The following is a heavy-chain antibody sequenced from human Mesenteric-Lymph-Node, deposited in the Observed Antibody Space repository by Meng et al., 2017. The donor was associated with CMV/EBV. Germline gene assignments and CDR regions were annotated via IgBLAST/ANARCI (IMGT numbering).Heavy chain of an antibody. J-gene: IGHJ3*02. CDR2: ISNSGDST. D-gene: IGHD3-9*01. CDR3: AKGQPSTERYGAFDI. Sequence: GESLKISCAASGFTFKSYWMRRVRQGPGKGLEWVSTISNSGDSTYSADSVKGRFTISRDNSKNTLYLQMNSLRAEDTAVYYCAKGQPSTERYGAFDIWGQGTMVTVSS. V-gene: IGHV3-23*01. CDR1: GFTFKSYW.